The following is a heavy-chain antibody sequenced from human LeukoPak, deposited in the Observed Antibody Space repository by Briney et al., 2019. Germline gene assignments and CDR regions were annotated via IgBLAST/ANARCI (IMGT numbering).Heavy chain of an antibody. CDR3: ARMPHDYGDYFDSFDI. CDR2: IYYSGST. Sequence: SSETLSLTCTVSGGSISSGGYYWSWIRQHPGKGLERIGYIYYSGSTYYNPSLKSRVTISVDTSKNQFSLKLSSVTAADTAVYYCARMPHDYGDYFDSFDIWGQGTMVTVSS. CDR1: GGSISSGGYY. D-gene: IGHD4-17*01. J-gene: IGHJ3*02. V-gene: IGHV4-31*03.